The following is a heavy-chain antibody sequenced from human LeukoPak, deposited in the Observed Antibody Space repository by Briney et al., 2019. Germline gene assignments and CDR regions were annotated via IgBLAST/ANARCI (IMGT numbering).Heavy chain of an antibody. CDR1: GFTFSSYS. J-gene: IGHJ4*02. CDR3: ARGYYDSSGYYFDY. V-gene: IGHV3-21*01. D-gene: IGHD3-22*01. Sequence: GGSLRLSCAASGFTFSSYSMNWVRRAPGKGLEWVLSISSSSSYIYYADSVKGRFTISRDNAKNSLYLQMNSLRAEDTAVYYCARGYYDSSGYYFDYWGQGTLVTVSS. CDR2: ISSSSSYI.